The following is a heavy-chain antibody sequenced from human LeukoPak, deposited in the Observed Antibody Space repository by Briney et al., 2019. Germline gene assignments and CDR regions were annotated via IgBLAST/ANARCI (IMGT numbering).Heavy chain of an antibody. V-gene: IGHV3-33*01. D-gene: IGHD5-18*01. CDR2: IWYDGSNK. CDR3: ARERGYSYGAHCDY. CDR1: GFTFSSYG. Sequence: GGSLRLSCAASGFTFSSYGMHWVRQVPGKGLEWVAVIWYDGSNKYYADSVKGRFTISRDNSKNTVYLQMNSLRAEDTAVHYCARERGYSYGAHCDYWGQGTLVTVSS. J-gene: IGHJ4*02.